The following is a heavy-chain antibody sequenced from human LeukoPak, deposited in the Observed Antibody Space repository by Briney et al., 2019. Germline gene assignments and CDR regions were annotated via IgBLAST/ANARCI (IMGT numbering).Heavy chain of an antibody. CDR2: IYYGGST. J-gene: IGHJ6*02. Sequence: SETLSLTCTVSGGSINTYYWSWIRQPPGKGLEWIGYIYYGGSTNYNPSLKSRVTISVDTSKNQFSLQLNSVTPEDTAVYYCARDTTTAYYAMDVWGQGTTVTVSS. D-gene: IGHD1-1*01. CDR1: GGSINTYY. CDR3: ARDTTTAYYAMDV. V-gene: IGHV4-59*12.